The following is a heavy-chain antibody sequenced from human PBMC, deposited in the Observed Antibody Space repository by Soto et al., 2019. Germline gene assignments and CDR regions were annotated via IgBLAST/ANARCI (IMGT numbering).Heavy chain of an antibody. Sequence: GGSLRLSCAVSGFSLSDYYISWIRQAPVEGLEWVSYISSSGTGVHYADSVKGRFTISKDNANNSLYLQMNSLRAEDTAVYYCARVRGDSSGSYYFDHWGQGALVTVSS. CDR1: GFSLSDYY. J-gene: IGHJ4*02. CDR3: ARVRGDSSGSYYFDH. D-gene: IGHD3-22*01. CDR2: ISSSGTGV. V-gene: IGHV3-11*01.